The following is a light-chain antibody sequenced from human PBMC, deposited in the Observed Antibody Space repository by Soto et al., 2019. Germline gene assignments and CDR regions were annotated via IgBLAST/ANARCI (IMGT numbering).Light chain of an antibody. CDR1: QSVSSSF. J-gene: IGKJ2*01. Sequence: EIVLAQSPGTLSLSPGESATLSCRASQSVSSSFLAWYQQKAGQAPRLLIYGASRRATGIPDRFSGSGSGTDFTLTISRLEPEDFATYYCQQSYSTPQVTFGQGTKLEIK. CDR2: GAS. V-gene: IGKV3-20*01. CDR3: QQSYSTPQVT.